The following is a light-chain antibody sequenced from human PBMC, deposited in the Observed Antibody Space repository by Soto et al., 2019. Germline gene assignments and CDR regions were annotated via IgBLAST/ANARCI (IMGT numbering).Light chain of an antibody. CDR1: QSVSSSY. V-gene: IGKV3-20*01. J-gene: IGKJ2*01. CDR3: QQYGNTDYI. CDR2: GAS. Sequence: EIVLTQSPGTLSLSPGERATLSCRASQSVSSSYLAWYQQKPGQAPRLLIYGASTRATGIPDRFSGSGSGTELTLPISRLEPEDCAVYYCQQYGNTDYIFSQGTKLENK.